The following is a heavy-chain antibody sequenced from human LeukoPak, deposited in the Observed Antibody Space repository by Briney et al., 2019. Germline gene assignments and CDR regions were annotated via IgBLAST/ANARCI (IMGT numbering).Heavy chain of an antibody. CDR3: ARSESVHAENFQH. J-gene: IGHJ1*01. CDR1: GFPFSNYG. CDR2: ISSDGGDE. D-gene: IGHD5/OR15-5a*01. Sequence: GGSLRLSCAASGFPFSNYGMHWVRQAPGKGLEWVAVISSDGGDEYYADSVRGRFTISRDDSENTLFLQMNSLRPEDTAIYYCARSESVHAENFQHWGQGTLVTVSS. V-gene: IGHV3-30*04.